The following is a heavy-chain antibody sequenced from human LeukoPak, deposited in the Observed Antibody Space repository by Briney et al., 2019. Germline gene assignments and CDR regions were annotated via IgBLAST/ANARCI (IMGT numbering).Heavy chain of an antibody. J-gene: IGHJ4*02. V-gene: IGHV4-38-2*01. D-gene: IGHD3-9*01. Sequence: SETLSLTCAVSGYSISSGYYWGWIRQPPGKGLEWIGSIYHGGSTYYNPSLKSRVTISVDTSKNQFSLKLSSVTAADTAVYYRARQYYDILTGYYRRYFDYWGQGTLVTVSS. CDR1: GYSISSGYY. CDR3: ARQYYDILTGYYRRYFDY. CDR2: IYHGGST.